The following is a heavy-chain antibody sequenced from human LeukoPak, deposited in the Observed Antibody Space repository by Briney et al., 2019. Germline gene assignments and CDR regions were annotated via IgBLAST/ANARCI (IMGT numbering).Heavy chain of an antibody. CDR1: GDSISSGSYY. D-gene: IGHD3-3*01. J-gene: IGHJ3*02. CDR3: ASYTRNQMPEWLSGGYDAFDI. V-gene: IGHV4-61*02. Sequence: SQTLSLTCTVSGDSISSGSYYWNWIRQPAGKGLEWIGRIYTSGSTNYNPSLKSRVTISVDTSKNQFSLKLSSVTAADTAVYYCASYTRNQMPEWLSGGYDAFDIWGQGTMVTVSS. CDR2: IYTSGST.